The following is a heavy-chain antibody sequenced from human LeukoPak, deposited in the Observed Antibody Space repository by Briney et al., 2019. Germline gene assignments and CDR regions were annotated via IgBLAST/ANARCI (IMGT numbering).Heavy chain of an antibody. D-gene: IGHD3-10*01. CDR3: AKTVVWFGELEDGMDV. J-gene: IGHJ6*02. CDR1: GFTVSSNY. Sequence: GGSLRLSCAASGFTVSSNYMSWVRQAPGKGLEWVAVISYDGSNKYYADSVKGRFTISRDNSKNTLYLQMNSLRAEDTAVYYCAKTVVWFGELEDGMDVWGQGTTVTVSS. CDR2: ISYDGSNK. V-gene: IGHV3-30*18.